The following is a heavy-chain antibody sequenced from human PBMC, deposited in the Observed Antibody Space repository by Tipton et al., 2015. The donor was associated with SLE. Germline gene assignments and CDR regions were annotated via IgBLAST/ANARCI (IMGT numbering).Heavy chain of an antibody. V-gene: IGHV4-34*01. CDR2: INHSGGT. Sequence: LRLSCAVYGGSFSGYYWSWIRQPPGKGLEWIGEINHSGGTNYNPSLKSRVTISVDTSKNQFSLKLSSVTAADTAVYYCARDGSSSRPTSYYYYYMDVWGKGTTVTVSS. CDR3: ARDGSSSRPTSYYYYYMDV. J-gene: IGHJ6*03. CDR1: GGSFSGYY. D-gene: IGHD6-13*01.